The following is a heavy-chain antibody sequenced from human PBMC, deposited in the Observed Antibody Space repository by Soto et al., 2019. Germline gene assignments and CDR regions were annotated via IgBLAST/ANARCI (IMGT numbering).Heavy chain of an antibody. CDR1: GYTYTSNG. CDR3: VRDSPIGSAFSGHDDIDS. CDR2: ISAYNGNT. Sequence: GASVKLSCKDSGYTYTSNGISCVRQAPRQGLEWMGWISAYNGNTNYAQKLQGRVTMTTDTSTSTAYMELRSLRPEDTAMYYCVRDSPIGSAFSGHDDIDSWGQGTLVTVSS. J-gene: IGHJ4*02. V-gene: IGHV1-18*01. D-gene: IGHD5-12*01.